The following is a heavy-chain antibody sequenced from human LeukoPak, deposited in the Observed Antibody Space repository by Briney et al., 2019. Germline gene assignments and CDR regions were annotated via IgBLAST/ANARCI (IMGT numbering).Heavy chain of an antibody. CDR2: ITWNSGRI. D-gene: IGHD7-27*01. CDR3: VKDLGFSSRCFDY. CDR1: GFTFDDYA. Sequence: PGGSLRLSCAASGFTFDDYAMHWVRQPPGKVLEWVSSITWNSGRIDYADSVKGRFTISRDNAKNSLNLQMNNLRAEDTAFYYCVKDLGFSSRCFDYWGQGTLVTVSS. V-gene: IGHV3-9*01. J-gene: IGHJ4*02.